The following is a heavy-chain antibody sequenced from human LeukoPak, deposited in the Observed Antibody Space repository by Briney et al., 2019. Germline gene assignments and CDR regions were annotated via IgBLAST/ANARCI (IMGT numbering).Heavy chain of an antibody. Sequence: PGGSLRLSCAASGFPFSSYGMNWVRQAPGKGLEWVSYINSGGSNTFYVDSVKGRFTISRDNTKNSLYLQMNSLRAEDTAVYYCAKDFRVAYDSSGNYFQHWGQGTLVTVSS. CDR2: INSGGSNT. D-gene: IGHD3-22*01. CDR1: GFPFSSYG. V-gene: IGHV3-48*04. CDR3: AKDFRVAYDSSGNYFQH. J-gene: IGHJ1*01.